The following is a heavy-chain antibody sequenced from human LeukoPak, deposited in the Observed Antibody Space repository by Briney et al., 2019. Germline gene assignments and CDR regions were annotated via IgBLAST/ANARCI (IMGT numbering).Heavy chain of an antibody. D-gene: IGHD1-26*01. J-gene: IGHJ6*02. Sequence: GASVKVSCKASGYTFTNYGISWVRQAPGQGLEWMGWISAYNGNTKYAQKFQSRVTMTTDTSTNTVNMELRSLRSDDTAVFYCARSRSHNYYYYGMDVWGQGTTVIVSS. CDR3: ARSRSHNYYYYGMDV. CDR2: ISAYNGNT. CDR1: GYTFTNYG. V-gene: IGHV1-18*01.